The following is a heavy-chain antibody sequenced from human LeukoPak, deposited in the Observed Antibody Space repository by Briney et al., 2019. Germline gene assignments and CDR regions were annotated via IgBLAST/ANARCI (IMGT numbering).Heavy chain of an antibody. D-gene: IGHD4-17*01. CDR2: IYYSGST. CDR1: GGSISSYY. Sequence: SETLSLTCTVSGGSISSYYWSWIRQPPGNGLEWIGYIYYSGSTYYNPSLKSRVTISVDTSKNQFSLKLSSVTAADTAVYYCARAPRATVFDYWGQGTLVTVSS. J-gene: IGHJ4*02. V-gene: IGHV4-59*12. CDR3: ARAPRATVFDY.